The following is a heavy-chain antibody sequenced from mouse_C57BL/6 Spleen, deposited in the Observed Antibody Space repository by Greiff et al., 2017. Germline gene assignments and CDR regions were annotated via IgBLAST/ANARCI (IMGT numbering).Heavy chain of an antibody. J-gene: IGHJ2*01. CDR1: GYAFSSSW. CDR2: IYPGDGDT. V-gene: IGHV1-82*01. D-gene: IGHD1-1*01. Sequence: QVTLKESGPELVKPGASVKISCKASGYAFSSSWMNWVKQRPGKGLEWIGRIYPGDGDTNYNGKFKGKATLTADKSSSTAYMQLSSLTSEDSAVYFCAYYGSSALDYWGQGTTLTVSS. CDR3: AYYGSSALDY.